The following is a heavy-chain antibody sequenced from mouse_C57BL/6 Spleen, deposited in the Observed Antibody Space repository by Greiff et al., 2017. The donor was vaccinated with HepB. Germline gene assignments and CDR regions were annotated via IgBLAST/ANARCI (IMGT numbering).Heavy chain of an antibody. Sequence: QVQLQQSGAELVRPGASVTLSCKASGYTFTDYEMHWVKQTPVHGLEWIGAIDPETGGTAYNQKFKGKAILTADKSSSTAYMELRSLTSEDSAVYYCTRHYGSSYGWYFDVWGTGTTVTVSS. V-gene: IGHV1-15*01. CDR2: IDPETGGT. CDR1: GYTFTDYE. J-gene: IGHJ1*03. D-gene: IGHD1-1*01. CDR3: TRHYGSSYGWYFDV.